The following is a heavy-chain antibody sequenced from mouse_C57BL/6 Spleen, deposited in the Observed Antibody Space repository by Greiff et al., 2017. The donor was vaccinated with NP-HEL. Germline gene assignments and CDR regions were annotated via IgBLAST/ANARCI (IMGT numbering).Heavy chain of an antibody. CDR2: ISSGSSTI. V-gene: IGHV5-17*01. CDR1: GFTFSDYG. CDR3: ARYDYEGAMDY. Sequence: EVKLVESGGGLVKPGGSLKLSCAASGFTFSDYGMHWVRQAPEKGLEWVAYISSGSSTIYYADTVKGRFTISRDNAKNTLFLQMTSLRSEDTAMYYCARYDYEGAMDYWGQGTSVTVSS. D-gene: IGHD2-4*01. J-gene: IGHJ4*01.